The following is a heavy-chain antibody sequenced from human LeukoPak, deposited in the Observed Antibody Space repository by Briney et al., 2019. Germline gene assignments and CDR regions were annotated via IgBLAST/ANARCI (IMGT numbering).Heavy chain of an antibody. CDR3: ARHPLVLRFLEFLHYFDY. D-gene: IGHD3-3*01. CDR2: IYHYGST. J-gene: IGHJ4*02. V-gene: IGHV4-30-2*01. CDR1: GDSISSGAYY. Sequence: PSETLSLTCTVSGDSISSGAYYWSWIRQPPGKGLEWMGYIYHYGSTYYNPSLKSRLTMSVDRSKNQFSLKLSSVTAADTAVYYCARHPLVLRFLEFLHYFDYWGQGTLVTVSS.